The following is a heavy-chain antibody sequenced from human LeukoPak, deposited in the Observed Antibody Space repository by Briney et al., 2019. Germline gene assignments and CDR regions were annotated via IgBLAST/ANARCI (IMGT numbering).Heavy chain of an antibody. CDR3: AKGSNWNYDPRVYIDY. Sequence: GGSLRLSCAPSGFTFSGYGMHWVRQAPGKGLEWVAFIRYDGTNKYYADSVKGRFTISRDNSKNTLYLQMNSLRAEDTAVYYCAKGSNWNYDPRVYIDYWGQGTLVTVSS. J-gene: IGHJ4*02. CDR2: IRYDGTNK. V-gene: IGHV3-30*02. CDR1: GFTFSGYG. D-gene: IGHD1-7*01.